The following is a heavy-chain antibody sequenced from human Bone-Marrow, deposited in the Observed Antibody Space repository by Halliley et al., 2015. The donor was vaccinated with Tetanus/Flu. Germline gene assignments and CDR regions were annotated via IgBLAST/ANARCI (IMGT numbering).Heavy chain of an antibody. Sequence: SWVRQSPGKGLEWVGLIRAKKYGGTPQYDASVKGRFSVSRDDSKSIAYLEMNSLKSEDTAVYYCTREPGRGSVPYWGPASL. CDR3: TREPGRGSVPY. D-gene: IGHD3-10*01. V-gene: IGHV3-49*02. CDR2: IRAKKYGGTP. J-gene: IGHJ4*02.